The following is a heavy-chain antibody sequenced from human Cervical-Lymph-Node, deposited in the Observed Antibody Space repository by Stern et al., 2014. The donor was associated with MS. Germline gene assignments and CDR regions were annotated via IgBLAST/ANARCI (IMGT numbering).Heavy chain of an antibody. D-gene: IGHD3-10*01. CDR2: IYPPDSDT. J-gene: IGHJ4*02. Sequence: VQLVQSGAEVKKAGESLKISCKGSGDSFVSHWVGWVRQMPGKGLEWMGIIYPPDSDTIYSPSFQGQVTISAEKSISTVYLQWNSLQASDTAMYYCARSAYGSGARLDYWGQGTQVTVSS. V-gene: IGHV5-51*01. CDR3: ARSAYGSGARLDY. CDR1: GDSFVSHW.